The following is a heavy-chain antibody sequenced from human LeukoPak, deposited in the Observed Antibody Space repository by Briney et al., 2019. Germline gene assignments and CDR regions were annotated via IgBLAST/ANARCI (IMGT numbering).Heavy chain of an antibody. CDR3: ARGLTVGAVLPYGMDV. V-gene: IGHV3-30-3*01. CDR1: GFTVSSNY. J-gene: IGHJ6*02. D-gene: IGHD3-10*01. CDR2: ISYDGSNK. Sequence: PGGSLRLSCAASGFTVSSNYMSWVRQAPGRGLEWLSFISYDGSNKYYADSVKGRFTISRDNSKNTLYLQMNSLRAEDTAVYYCARGLTVGAVLPYGMDVWGQGTTVTVSS.